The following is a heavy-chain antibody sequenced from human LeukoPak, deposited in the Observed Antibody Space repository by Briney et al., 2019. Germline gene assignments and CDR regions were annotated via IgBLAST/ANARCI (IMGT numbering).Heavy chain of an antibody. D-gene: IGHD5-24*01. V-gene: IGHV3-48*01. CDR2: ITSSSNTI. CDR3: ARWGDGYNYLSY. Sequence: GGSLRLACAASGFTFSSYSMNWVRQAPGKGLEWLSYITSSSNTIYYADSVRGRFTISRDNAKNSLYLQMHSLGAEDTAVYYCARWGDGYNYLSYWGQGTLVTVSS. J-gene: IGHJ4*02. CDR1: GFTFSSYS.